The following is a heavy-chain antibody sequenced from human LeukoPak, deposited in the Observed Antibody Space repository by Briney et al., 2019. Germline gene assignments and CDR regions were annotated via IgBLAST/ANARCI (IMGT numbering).Heavy chain of an antibody. J-gene: IGHJ5*02. D-gene: IGHD6-13*01. Sequence: ASVKVSCKASGYTFTGYYMHWVRQAPGQGLEWMGWINPNSGGTNYAQKLQGRVTMTTDTSTSTAYMELRSLRSDDTAVYYCARGLDSSSWPKHNWFDPWGQGTLVTVSS. V-gene: IGHV1-2*02. CDR2: INPNSGGT. CDR1: GYTFTGYY. CDR3: ARGLDSSSWPKHNWFDP.